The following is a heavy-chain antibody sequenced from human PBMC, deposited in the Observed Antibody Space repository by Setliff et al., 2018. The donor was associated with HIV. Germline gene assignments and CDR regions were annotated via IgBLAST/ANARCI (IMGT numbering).Heavy chain of an antibody. CDR2: INPNSGGT. CDR3: ARAYGDYAAEYFQH. V-gene: IGHV1-2*04. D-gene: IGHD4-17*01. Sequence: GASVKVSCKASGYTFTGYYMRWVRQAPGQGLEWMGWINPNSGGTNYAQKFQGWVTMTRDTSISTAYMELSRLRSDDTAVYYCARAYGDYAAEYFQHWGQGTLVTVSS. CDR1: GYTFTGYY. J-gene: IGHJ1*01.